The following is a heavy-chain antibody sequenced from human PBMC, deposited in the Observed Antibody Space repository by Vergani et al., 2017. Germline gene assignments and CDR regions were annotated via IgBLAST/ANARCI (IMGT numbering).Heavy chain of an antibody. Sequence: EVQLVQSGAEVKKPGESLKISCKGSGYSFTSYWIGWVRQMPGKGLEWMGRIDPSDSYTNYSPSFQGHVTISADKPISTAYLQWSSLKASDTAMYYCARQYYGSGSYYGAXFDYWGQGTLVTVSS. CDR3: ARQYYGSGSYYGAXFDY. J-gene: IGHJ4*02. D-gene: IGHD3-10*01. V-gene: IGHV5-10-1*01. CDR1: GYSFTSYW. CDR2: IDPSDSYT.